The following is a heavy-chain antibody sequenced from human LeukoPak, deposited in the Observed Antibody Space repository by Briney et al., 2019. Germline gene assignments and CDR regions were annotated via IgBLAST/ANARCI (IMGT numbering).Heavy chain of an antibody. CDR1: GFTFSTYS. Sequence: GGSLRLSCAASGFTFSTYSMNWVRQAPGKGLEWVSSISTSGTYIYYADSLKGRFTISRDNAKNSLYLQMHSLRAEDTAVYYCARDLADYSDYWGQGTLVTVPP. CDR3: ARDLADYSDY. CDR2: ISTSGTYI. J-gene: IGHJ4*02. V-gene: IGHV3-21*04. D-gene: IGHD2-21*01.